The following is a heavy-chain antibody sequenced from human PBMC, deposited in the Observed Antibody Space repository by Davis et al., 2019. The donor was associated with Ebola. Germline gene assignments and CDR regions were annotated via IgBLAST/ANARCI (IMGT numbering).Heavy chain of an antibody. J-gene: IGHJ4*02. V-gene: IGHV1-69*13. Sequence: AASVKVSCKGSGGTFSTYSISWVRQAPGQGLEWMGGIIPIFDRTNYAQKFQGRVTITADESTTTAFLDVNSLRSEDTAVYYCARDGSFDSLEFWGQGTLVSVSS. D-gene: IGHD3-22*01. CDR1: GGTFSTYS. CDR3: ARDGSFDSLEF. CDR2: IIPIFDRT.